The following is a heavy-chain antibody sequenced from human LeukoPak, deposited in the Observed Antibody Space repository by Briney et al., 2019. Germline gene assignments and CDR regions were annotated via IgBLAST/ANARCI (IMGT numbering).Heavy chain of an antibody. CDR2: IYNSGYT. CDR1: GGSISSGSYY. Sequence: SQTLSLTCTVSGGSISSGSYYWSWIRQPAGKGLEWIGRIYNSGYTNYNPSLESRVTMSLDTSKNEFSLKLSSVTAADTALYYCGRGNNRPWEYWGQGIPVNVSS. D-gene: IGHD1-14*01. J-gene: IGHJ4*02. CDR3: GRGNNRPWEY. V-gene: IGHV4-61*02.